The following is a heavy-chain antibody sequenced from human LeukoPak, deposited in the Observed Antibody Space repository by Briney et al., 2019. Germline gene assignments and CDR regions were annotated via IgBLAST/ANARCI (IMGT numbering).Heavy chain of an antibody. CDR2: IKQDGSEK. J-gene: IGHJ4*02. D-gene: IGHD5-12*01. CDR3: ARAGGYASSWAY. CDR1: GFTFSSYW. Sequence: GGSLRLSCAASGFTFSSYWMSWVRQAPGKGLEWVANIKQDGSEKNYVDSVKGRFTISRDNAKNPLDLQMNSLRAEDTAVYYCARAGGYASSWAYWGQGTLVTVSS. V-gene: IGHV3-7*01.